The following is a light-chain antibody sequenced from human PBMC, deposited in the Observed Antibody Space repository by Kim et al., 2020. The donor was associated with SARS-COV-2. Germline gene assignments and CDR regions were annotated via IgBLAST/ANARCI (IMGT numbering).Light chain of an antibody. CDR3: LLYTDGAWV. CDR2: RAT. V-gene: IGLV7-43*01. Sequence: QTVVTQEPSLTVSPGGTVTLTCASTTGAVTTVNYPGWFQRKPGQAPRPLIYRATQKHSWTPARFSGSLLGDKAALTLSGVQAEDEAEYDCLLYTDGAWVFGGGTQLTVL. J-gene: IGLJ3*02. CDR1: TGAVTTVNY.